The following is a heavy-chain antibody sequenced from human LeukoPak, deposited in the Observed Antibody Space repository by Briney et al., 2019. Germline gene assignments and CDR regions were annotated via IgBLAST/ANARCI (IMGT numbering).Heavy chain of an antibody. J-gene: IGHJ4*02. D-gene: IGHD2-2*01. Sequence: RPGGSLRLSCAASGFTFSSYSMNWVRQAPGKGLEWVSAISGSGGSTYYADSVKGRFTISRDNSKNTLYLQMNSLRAEDTAVYYCAKGQGGVVPAPDYWGQGTLVTVSS. CDR2: ISGSGGST. CDR3: AKGQGGVVPAPDY. CDR1: GFTFSSYS. V-gene: IGHV3-23*01.